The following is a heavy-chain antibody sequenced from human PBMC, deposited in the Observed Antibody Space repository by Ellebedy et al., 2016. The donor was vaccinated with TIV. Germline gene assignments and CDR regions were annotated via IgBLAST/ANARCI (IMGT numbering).Heavy chain of an antibody. V-gene: IGHV3-48*02. Sequence: GGSLRLXXAASGFTFSSYSMNWVRQAPGKGLEWVSYISSSSSTIYYADSVKGRFTISRDNAKNSLYLQMNSLRDEDTAVYYCARVTHGVVGARRPFDYWGQGTLVTVSS. CDR3: ARVTHGVVGARRPFDY. D-gene: IGHD1-26*01. CDR2: ISSSSSTI. J-gene: IGHJ4*02. CDR1: GFTFSSYS.